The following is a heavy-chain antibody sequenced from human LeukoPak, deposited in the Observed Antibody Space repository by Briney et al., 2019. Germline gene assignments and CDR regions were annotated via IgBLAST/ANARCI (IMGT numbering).Heavy chain of an antibody. D-gene: IGHD6-13*01. CDR2: IYHSGST. J-gene: IGHJ4*02. CDR1: GYSISSGYY. Sequence: SETLSLTCTVSGYSISSGYYWGWIRQPPGKGLEWIGSIYHSGSTYYNPSLKSRVTISVDTSKNQFSLKLSSVTAADTAVYYCARASRTIAAAGTFYYNYWGQGTLVTVSS. V-gene: IGHV4-38-2*02. CDR3: ARASRTIAAAGTFYYNY.